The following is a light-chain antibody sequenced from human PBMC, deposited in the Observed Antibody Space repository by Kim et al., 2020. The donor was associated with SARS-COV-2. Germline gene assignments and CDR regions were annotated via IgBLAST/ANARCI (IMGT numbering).Light chain of an antibody. Sequence: QSITISCTGTSSDVGGYDFVSWDQQHPGKGPKLIIYDVTNRPSGVSIRFSGSKSGNTASLTISVLQAEDEADYYCSSYTSSRTLDVFGTGTKVTVL. V-gene: IGLV2-14*03. CDR2: DVT. CDR3: SSYTSSRTLDV. J-gene: IGLJ1*01. CDR1: SSDVGGYDF.